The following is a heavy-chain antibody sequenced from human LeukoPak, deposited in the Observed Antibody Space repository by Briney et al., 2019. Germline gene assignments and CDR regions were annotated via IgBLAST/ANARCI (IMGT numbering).Heavy chain of an antibody. CDR1: GYTFTSYG. CDR3: ARDDRIAAAGKGLDY. J-gene: IGHJ4*02. D-gene: IGHD6-13*01. Sequence: GASVKVSCKASGYTFTSYGISWVRQAPGQGLEWMGWISAYNGNTNYAQKLQGRVTMTTDTSTSTAYMELRSLRSDDTAVYCCARDDRIAAAGKGLDYWGQGTLVTVSS. V-gene: IGHV1-18*01. CDR2: ISAYNGNT.